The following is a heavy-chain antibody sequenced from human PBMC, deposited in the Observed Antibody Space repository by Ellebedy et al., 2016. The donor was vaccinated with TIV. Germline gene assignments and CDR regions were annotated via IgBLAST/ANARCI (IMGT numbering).Heavy chain of an antibody. CDR1: AYSFPDYG. Sequence: AASVQVSCKTSAYSFPDYGISWVRQAPGQGLEWMGWISAYNGDTNYALNLQDRVTMTIDTSPSTAYMELGSLRSGHTAVYYCTREFHYYDNSGFYPFGYWGQGTLVTVSS. J-gene: IGHJ4*02. V-gene: IGHV1-18*01. CDR3: TREFHYYDNSGFYPFGY. D-gene: IGHD3-22*01. CDR2: ISAYNGDT.